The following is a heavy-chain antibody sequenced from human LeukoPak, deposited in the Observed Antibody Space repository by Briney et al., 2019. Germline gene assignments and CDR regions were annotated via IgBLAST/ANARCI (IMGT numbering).Heavy chain of an antibody. CDR2: IYYSGST. Sequence: SETLSLTCTVSGGSISSSSYYWGWIRQPPGKGLEWIGSIYYSGSTYYNPSLKSRVTISVDTSKNQFSLKLSSVTAADTAVYYCARGGSYQLLSDAFDIWGQGTMVTVSS. CDR3: ARGGSYQLLSDAFDI. D-gene: IGHD2-2*01. J-gene: IGHJ3*02. V-gene: IGHV4-39*01. CDR1: GGSISSSSYY.